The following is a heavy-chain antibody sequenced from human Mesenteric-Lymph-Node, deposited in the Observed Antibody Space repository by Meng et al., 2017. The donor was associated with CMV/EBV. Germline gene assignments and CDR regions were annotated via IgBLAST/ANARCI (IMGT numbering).Heavy chain of an antibody. V-gene: IGHV4-61*08. CDR2: IYGTGIT. D-gene: IGHD2/OR15-2a*01. CDR1: GVSVTSGAYH. Sequence: HVQLQEACPGLLKPSETLSLTCIGSGVSVTSGAYHWSWIRQSPGKGLEWIGYIYGTGITIYNPSLKSRVTILLETSKNQFSLKLNSVTTADTAVYYCAKSRSSTPGIVDDWGQGTLVTVSS. CDR3: AKSRSSTPGIVDD. J-gene: IGHJ4*02.